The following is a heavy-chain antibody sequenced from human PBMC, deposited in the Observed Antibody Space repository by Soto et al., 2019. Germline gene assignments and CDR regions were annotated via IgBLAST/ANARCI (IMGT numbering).Heavy chain of an antibody. CDR1: GDSFTTYG. CDR2: ISPYNGNT. V-gene: IGHV1-18*01. J-gene: IGHJ4*02. CDR3: ARNYQQLPLDS. Sequence: ASVKVCCEASGDSFTTYGLSWVRQAPGQGLEWMGWISPYNGNTDYAQNFQGRVTMTADTSTSTVYMELRSLRSDDTAVYYCARNYQQLPLDSWGQGTLVTVSS. D-gene: IGHD2-2*01.